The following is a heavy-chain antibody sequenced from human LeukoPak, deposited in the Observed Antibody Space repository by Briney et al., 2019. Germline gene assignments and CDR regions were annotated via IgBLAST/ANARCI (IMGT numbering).Heavy chain of an antibody. J-gene: IGHJ3*02. CDR3: ARDRRYYDSSGYRGRAFDI. D-gene: IGHD3-22*01. CDR2: INSDGSST. Sequence: GGSLRLSCAASGFTFSSYWMHWVRQAPGKGLVWVSHINSDGSSTSYADSVKGRFTISRDNAKNTLYLQMNSLRAEDTAVYYCARDRRYYDSSGYRGRAFDIWGQGTMVTVSS. V-gene: IGHV3-74*01. CDR1: GFTFSSYW.